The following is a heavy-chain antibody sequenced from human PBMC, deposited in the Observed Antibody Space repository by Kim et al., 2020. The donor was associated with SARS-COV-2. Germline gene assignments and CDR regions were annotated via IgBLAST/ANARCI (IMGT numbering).Heavy chain of an antibody. CDR1: GGSISSYY. CDR3: ARGVLLVRGVISNYFDY. Sequence: SETLSLTCTVSGGSISSYYWSWIRQPPGKGLEWIGYIYYSGSTNYNPSLKSRVTISVDTSKNQFSLKLSSVTAADTAVYYCARGVLLVRGVISNYFDYWGQGTLVTVSS. V-gene: IGHV4-59*01. D-gene: IGHD3-10*01. CDR2: IYYSGST. J-gene: IGHJ4*02.